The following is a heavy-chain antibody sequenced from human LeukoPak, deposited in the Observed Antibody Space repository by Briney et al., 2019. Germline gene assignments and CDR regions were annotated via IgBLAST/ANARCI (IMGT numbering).Heavy chain of an antibody. V-gene: IGHV3-21*01. CDR3: ARVMYSSSWPGAFDI. D-gene: IGHD6-13*01. CDR2: ISSSSSYI. Sequence: GGSLRLSCAASGFTFSSYSMNWVRQAPGKGLEWVSSISSSSSYIYYADSVKGRFTISRDNAKNSLYLQMNSLRVEDTAVYYCARVMYSSSWPGAFDIWGQGTMVTVSS. CDR1: GFTFSSYS. J-gene: IGHJ3*02.